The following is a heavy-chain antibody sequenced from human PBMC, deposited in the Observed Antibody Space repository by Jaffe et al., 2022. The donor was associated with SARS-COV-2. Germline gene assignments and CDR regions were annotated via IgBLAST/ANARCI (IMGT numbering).Heavy chain of an antibody. D-gene: IGHD6-6*01. V-gene: IGHV3-30-3*01. CDR2: ISYDGSNK. Sequence: QVQLVESGGGVVQPGRSLRLSCAASGFTFSSYAMHWVRQAPGKGLEWVAVISYDGSNKYYADSVKGRFTISRDNSKNTLYLQMNSLRAEDTAVYYCARGKEYSRGIGWFDPWGQGTLVTVSS. CDR3: ARGKEYSRGIGWFDP. J-gene: IGHJ5*02. CDR1: GFTFSSYA.